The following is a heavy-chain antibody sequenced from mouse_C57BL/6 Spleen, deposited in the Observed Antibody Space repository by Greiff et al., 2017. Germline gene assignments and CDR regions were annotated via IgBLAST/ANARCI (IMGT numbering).Heavy chain of an antibody. CDR2: IHPNSGST. D-gene: IGHD1-1*01. J-gene: IGHJ4*01. CDR3: ARRGSTHCAMDY. CDR1: GYTFTSYW. V-gene: IGHV1-64*01. Sequence: QVQLQQPGAELVKPGASVKLSCKASGYTFTSYWMHWVKQRPGQGLEWIGMIHPNSGSTNYNEKFKSKATLTVDKSSSTAYMQLSSLTSEDSAVYYCARRGSTHCAMDYWGQGTSVTVSS.